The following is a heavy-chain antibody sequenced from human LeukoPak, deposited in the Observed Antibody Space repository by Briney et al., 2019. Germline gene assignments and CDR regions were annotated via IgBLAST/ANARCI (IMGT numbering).Heavy chain of an antibody. V-gene: IGHV3-21*01. CDR3: ARGEYGSGSYRIDY. CDR1: GFTFSSYS. Sequence: GGSLRLSCAASGFTFSSYSMNWVRQAPGKGLEWVSFISSSSSYIYYADSVKGRFTISRDNAKNSLCLQMNSLRAEDTAVYYCARGEYGSGSYRIDYWGQGTLVTVSS. D-gene: IGHD3-10*01. CDR2: ISSSSSYI. J-gene: IGHJ4*02.